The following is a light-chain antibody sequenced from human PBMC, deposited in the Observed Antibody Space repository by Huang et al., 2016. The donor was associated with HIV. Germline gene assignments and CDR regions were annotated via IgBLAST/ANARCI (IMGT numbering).Light chain of an antibody. CDR2: GAS. CDR3: QQYNNWPPIT. Sequence: EIVMTQSPVTLSVSPGERATLSCRASQSVSSNLAWYQQRPGQAPRLLIYGASTRATGVPARLSGSGSGTEFTLTISSLQSEYFALYYCQQYNNWPPITFGQGTRLEIK. CDR1: QSVSSN. V-gene: IGKV3-15*01. J-gene: IGKJ5*01.